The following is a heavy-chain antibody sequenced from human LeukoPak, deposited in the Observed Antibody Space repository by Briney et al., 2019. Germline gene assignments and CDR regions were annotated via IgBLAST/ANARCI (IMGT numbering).Heavy chain of an antibody. Sequence: GGSLRLSCAASGFTFSSCAMHWVRQAPGKGLEWVALISYDGSNKYYADSVQGRFTISGDNSENTLYLQMNSLRAEDTAVYYCAKDYYGSGRQDGFDPWGQGTLVTVSS. V-gene: IGHV3-30-3*01. CDR1: GFTFSSCA. CDR3: AKDYYGSGRQDGFDP. CDR2: ISYDGSNK. D-gene: IGHD3-10*01. J-gene: IGHJ5*02.